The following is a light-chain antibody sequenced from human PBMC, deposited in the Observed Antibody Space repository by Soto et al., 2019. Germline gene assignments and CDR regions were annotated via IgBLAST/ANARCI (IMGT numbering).Light chain of an antibody. Sequence: EIVLTQSPGTLSLSPGERVTLSCRASQSVSSSYLGWFQQRPGQAPRLLIYDTSNRATGIPERFSGSGSGTDFTLTISRLEPEDFAVYYCHQYSGPPYTVGQGTKLEIK. J-gene: IGKJ2*01. CDR1: QSVSSSY. CDR3: HQYSGPPYT. V-gene: IGKV3-20*01. CDR2: DTS.